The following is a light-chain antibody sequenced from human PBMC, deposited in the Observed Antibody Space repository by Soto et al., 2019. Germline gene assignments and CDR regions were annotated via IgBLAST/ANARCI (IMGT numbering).Light chain of an antibody. J-gene: IGKJ1*01. CDR3: QQYNNWSTWT. V-gene: IGKV1-5*01. CDR2: DAS. Sequence: DIPITQPPSTLSAYVGDRVTITCRASQSISTWLAWYQQKPGKAPKLLIYDASSLESGIPARFSGSGSWTEFTLTISSLQSEDFAVYYCQQYNNWSTWTFGQGTKVDIK. CDR1: QSISTW.